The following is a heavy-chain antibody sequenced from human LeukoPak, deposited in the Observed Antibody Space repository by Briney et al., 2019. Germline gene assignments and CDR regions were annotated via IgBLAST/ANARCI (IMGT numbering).Heavy chain of an antibody. CDR2: IYTSGST. D-gene: IGHD6-19*01. CDR3: TRDLEAVAGRAFDP. CDR1: GGSISSYY. V-gene: IGHV4-4*07. Sequence: SETLSLTCTVSGGSISSYYWSWIRQPAGKGLEWIGRIYTSGSTNYNPSLKSRVTLSVDTSKNQFSLQLSSVTAADTAVYYCTRDLEAVAGRAFDPWGQGTLVTVSS. J-gene: IGHJ5*02.